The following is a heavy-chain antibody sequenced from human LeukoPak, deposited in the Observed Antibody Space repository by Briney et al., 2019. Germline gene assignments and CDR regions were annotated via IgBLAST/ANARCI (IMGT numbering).Heavy chain of an antibody. CDR3: ARALTLLMVYAIGGYMDV. J-gene: IGHJ6*03. Sequence: GGSLRLSCAASGFTFSSYSMYWVRQAPGKGLEWVSSISSSSSYIYYAYSVKGRFTISRDNAKNSLYLQMNSLRAEDTAVYYCARALTLLMVYAIGGYMDVWGKGTTVTVSS. CDR2: ISSSSSYI. D-gene: IGHD2-8*01. V-gene: IGHV3-21*01. CDR1: GFTFSSYS.